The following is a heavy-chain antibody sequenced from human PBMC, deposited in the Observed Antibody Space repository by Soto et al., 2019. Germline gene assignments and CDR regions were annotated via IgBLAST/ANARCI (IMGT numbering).Heavy chain of an antibody. D-gene: IGHD1-26*01. CDR1: GFTFSSYA. Sequence: GGSLRLSCXASGFTFSSYAMSWVRQAPGRGLEWVSSISGSGGSTYHADSVNGRFTISRDNSKNTVFLQMNSLRAEDTAVYYCAKDSPYSASYKEDGFDIWGQGSLVTVSS. J-gene: IGHJ3*02. V-gene: IGHV3-23*01. CDR2: ISGSGGST. CDR3: AKDSPYSASYKEDGFDI.